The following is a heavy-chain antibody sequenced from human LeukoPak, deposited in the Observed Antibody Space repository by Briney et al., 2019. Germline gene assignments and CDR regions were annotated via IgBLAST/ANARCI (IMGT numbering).Heavy chain of an antibody. D-gene: IGHD3-22*01. V-gene: IGHV1-8*01. Sequence: ASVRVSCKASGYTFTNYDVNWVRQATGQGLEWMGWMNPINGNTAYGQKFQGRVTLTRDTSRDTAYMDLSSLGPDDTAVYYCARDSQLYYYDSSGYSYYFDYWGQGTLVTVSS. CDR1: GYTFTNYD. CDR2: MNPINGNT. CDR3: ARDSQLYYYDSSGYSYYFDY. J-gene: IGHJ4*02.